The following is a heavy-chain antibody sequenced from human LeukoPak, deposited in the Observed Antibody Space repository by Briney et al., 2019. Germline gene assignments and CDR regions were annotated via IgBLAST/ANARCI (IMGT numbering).Heavy chain of an antibody. Sequence: SVKVSCKASGGTFSRYPISWVRQAPGQGLEWMGGIIPFIGTPTYAPKFQGRLTITADESTSTTYIALSSLRAGDTAVYFCARSGRYPGGFHGVDVWGQGTTVTVSS. CDR3: ARSGRYPGGFHGVDV. CDR1: GGTFSRYP. CDR2: IIPFIGTP. J-gene: IGHJ6*02. D-gene: IGHD3-16*01. V-gene: IGHV1-69*13.